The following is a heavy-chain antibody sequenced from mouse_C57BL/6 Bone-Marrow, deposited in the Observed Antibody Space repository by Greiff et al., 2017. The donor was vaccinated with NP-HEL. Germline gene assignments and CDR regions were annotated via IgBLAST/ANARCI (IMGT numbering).Heavy chain of an antibody. CDR2: IDPENGDT. CDR3: TIDGYPAY. CDR1: GFNIKDDY. V-gene: IGHV14-4*01. D-gene: IGHD2-3*01. Sequence: VQLQQSGAELVRPGASVKLSCTASGFNIKDDYMHWVKQRPEQGLEWIGWIDPENGDTEYASKFQGTATITADTSSNTAYLQLSSLTSEDTAVDYCTIDGYPAYWGQGTLVTVSA. J-gene: IGHJ3*01.